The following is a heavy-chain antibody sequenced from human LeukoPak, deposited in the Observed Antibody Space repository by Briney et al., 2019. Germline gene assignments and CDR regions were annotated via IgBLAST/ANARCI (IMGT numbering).Heavy chain of an antibody. CDR2: IYYSGST. Sequence: PSETLSLTCTVSGGSIISSTYYWGWIRQPPGKGLEWIWSIYYSGSTYYNPSLKSRVTISVDTSKNQFSLKLSSVTAADTAVYYCARKRLFCTNGVCYYYFDYWGQGTLVTVSS. V-gene: IGHV4-39*01. D-gene: IGHD2-8*01. CDR3: ARKRLFCTNGVCYYYFDY. CDR1: GGSIISSTYY. J-gene: IGHJ4*02.